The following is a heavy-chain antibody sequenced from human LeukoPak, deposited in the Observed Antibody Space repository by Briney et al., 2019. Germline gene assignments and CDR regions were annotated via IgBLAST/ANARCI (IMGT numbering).Heavy chain of an antibody. CDR2: INPHSGDT. CDR1: GYTFTGYY. V-gene: IGHV1-2*02. CDR3: AREVSSGYFYYYYMDV. Sequence: AASVKVSCKASGYTFTGYYMHWVRQAPGQGLEWMGWINPHSGDTNYAQKFQGRVTMTRDTSINTGNMELRRLRSDDTAVYYCAREVSSGYFYYYYMDVWGKGTTVTISS. J-gene: IGHJ6*03. D-gene: IGHD3-22*01.